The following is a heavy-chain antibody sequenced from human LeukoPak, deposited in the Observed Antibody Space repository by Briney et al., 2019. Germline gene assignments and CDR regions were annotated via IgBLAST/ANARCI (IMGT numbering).Heavy chain of an antibody. CDR3: ARGRIAAAGLYNWFDP. J-gene: IGHJ5*02. CDR1: GYSISTGYY. V-gene: IGHV4-61*01. Sequence: SETLSLTCTVSGYSISTGYYWSWIRQPPGKGLEWIGYIYYSGSTNYSPSLKSRVTISVDTSKNQFSLKVCSVTAADTAVYYCARGRIAAAGLYNWFDPWGQGTLVTVSS. CDR2: IYYSGST. D-gene: IGHD6-13*01.